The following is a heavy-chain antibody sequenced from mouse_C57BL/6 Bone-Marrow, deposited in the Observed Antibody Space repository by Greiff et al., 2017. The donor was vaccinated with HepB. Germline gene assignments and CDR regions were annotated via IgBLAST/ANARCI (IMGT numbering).Heavy chain of an antibody. Sequence: EVMLVESGGGLVQPGESLKLSCESNEYEFPSHDMSWVRKTPEKRLELVAAINSDGGRTYYPDTMERRFIISRDNTKKTLYLQMSSLGSEDTALYYCARQGTTVVAEGWCAYWGEGTLVTVSA. D-gene: IGHD1-1*01. V-gene: IGHV5-2*03. CDR2: INSDGGRT. CDR3: ARQGTTVVAEGWCAY. CDR1: EYEFPSHD. J-gene: IGHJ3*01.